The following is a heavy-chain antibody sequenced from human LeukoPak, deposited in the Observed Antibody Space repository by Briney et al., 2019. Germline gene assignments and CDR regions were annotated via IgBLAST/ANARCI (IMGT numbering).Heavy chain of an antibody. V-gene: IGHV3-53*01. J-gene: IGHJ3*01. CDR1: GFTVSSNY. CDR2: IYSGGST. Sequence: GGSLRLSCAASGFTVSSNYMSWVRQAPGKGLEWVSVIYSGGSTYYADSVKGRFTISRDNSKNTLYLQMNSLRAEDTAVYYCARDREMATRLHDAFDFWGQGTMVTVSS. CDR3: ARDREMATRLHDAFDF. D-gene: IGHD5-24*01.